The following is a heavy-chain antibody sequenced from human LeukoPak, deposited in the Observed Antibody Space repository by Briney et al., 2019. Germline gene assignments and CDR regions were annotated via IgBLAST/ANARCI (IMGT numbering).Heavy chain of an antibody. Sequence: ASVKVSCKVSGHTLAELPMSWVRQAPGKGLEWMGGYDPEDGKTMYPQRFQGRVTMTEDTSTDIAYMELTNLKSEDTAVYYCATDLSGYSNGYALDSWGQGTLVTVSS. J-gene: IGHJ4*02. D-gene: IGHD5-18*01. V-gene: IGHV1-24*01. CDR1: GHTLAELP. CDR3: ATDLSGYSNGYALDS. CDR2: YDPEDGKT.